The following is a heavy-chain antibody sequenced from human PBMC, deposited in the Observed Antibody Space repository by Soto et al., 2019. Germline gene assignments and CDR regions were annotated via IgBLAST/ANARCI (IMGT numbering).Heavy chain of an antibody. CDR2: ISGTGGST. Sequence: GGSLRLSCAASGFTFSSYAMSWVRQAPGKGLEWVSAISGTGGSTYYADSVKGRFTISRDNSKNTLYLQMNSLRAEDTAVYYCAKAPMAGYLGTYDYWGQGTLVTVSS. D-gene: IGHD7-27*01. J-gene: IGHJ4*02. CDR1: GFTFSSYA. CDR3: AKAPMAGYLGTYDY. V-gene: IGHV3-23*01.